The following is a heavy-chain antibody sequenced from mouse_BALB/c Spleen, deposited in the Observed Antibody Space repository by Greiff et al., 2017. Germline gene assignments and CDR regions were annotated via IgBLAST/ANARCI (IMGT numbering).Heavy chain of an antibody. J-gene: IGHJ1*01. D-gene: IGHD4-1*01. CDR2: IYPGDGDT. V-gene: IGHV1-80*01. CDR1: GYAFSSYW. CDR3: ARRGTGSHFDD. Sequence: QVQLKQSGAELVRPGSSVKISCKASGYAFSSYWMNWVKQRPGQGLEWIGQIYPGDGDTNYNGKFKGKATLTADKSSSTASMQLSSLTAEDSAVYYCARRGTGSHFDDWGEGTTVTVAA.